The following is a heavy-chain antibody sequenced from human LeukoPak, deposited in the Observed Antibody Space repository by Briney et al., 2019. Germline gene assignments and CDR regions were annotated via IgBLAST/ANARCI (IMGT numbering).Heavy chain of an antibody. V-gene: IGHV1-2*04. CDR2: INPNSGGT. CDR3: ARGGRLRYFDWSYHYFDY. D-gene: IGHD3-9*01. CDR1: GYTFTGYY. J-gene: IGHJ4*02. Sequence: VASEKVSCKASGYTFTGYYMHWVRQAPGQGLEWMGWINPNSGGTNYAQKFQGWVTMTRDTSISTAYMELSRLRSDDTAVYYCARGGRLRYFDWSYHYFDYWGQGTLVTVSS.